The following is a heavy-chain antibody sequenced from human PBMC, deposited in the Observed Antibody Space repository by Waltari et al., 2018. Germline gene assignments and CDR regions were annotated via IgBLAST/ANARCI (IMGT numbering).Heavy chain of an antibody. Sequence: QVQLVESGGGVVQPGRSLRLSCAASGFTFSSYAMHWVRQAPGKGLEWVAVISYDGSNKYYADSVKGRFTISRDNSKNTLYLQMNSLRAEDTAVYYCARLSTVTNPLGGQGTLVTVSS. CDR1: GFTFSSYA. CDR3: ARLSTVTNPL. CDR2: ISYDGSNK. J-gene: IGHJ4*02. D-gene: IGHD4-17*01. V-gene: IGHV3-30-3*01.